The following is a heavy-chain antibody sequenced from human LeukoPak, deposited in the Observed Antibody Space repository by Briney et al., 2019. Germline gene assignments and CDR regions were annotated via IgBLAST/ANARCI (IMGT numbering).Heavy chain of an antibody. CDR2: ISGSGGST. Sequence: GGSLRLSCAASGFIFSSYAMSWVRQAPGKGLEWVSAISGSGGSTYYADSAKGRFTISRDNSKNTLYLQMNSLRAEDTAVYYCAKSRFLEWLRPRNWFDPWGQGTLVTVSS. CDR1: GFIFSSYA. CDR3: AKSRFLEWLRPRNWFDP. V-gene: IGHV3-23*01. J-gene: IGHJ5*02. D-gene: IGHD3-3*01.